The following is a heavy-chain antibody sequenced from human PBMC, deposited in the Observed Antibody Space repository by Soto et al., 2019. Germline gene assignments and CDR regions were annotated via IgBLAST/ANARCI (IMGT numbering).Heavy chain of an antibody. D-gene: IGHD6-19*01. V-gene: IGHV3-23*01. CDR1: GFTFSSYA. CDR2: ISGSGGST. CDR3: ARERGSGWTFDY. J-gene: IGHJ4*02. Sequence: PGGSLRLSCAASGFTFSSYAMSWVRQAPGKGLEWVSAISGSGGSTYYADSVKGRFTISRDNVQNSLYLQMHNLRAEDTAVYYCARERGSGWTFDYWGQGTLVTVSS.